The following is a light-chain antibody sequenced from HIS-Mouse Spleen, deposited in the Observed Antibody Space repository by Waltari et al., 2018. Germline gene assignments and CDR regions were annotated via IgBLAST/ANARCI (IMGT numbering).Light chain of an antibody. V-gene: IGLV2-14*03. J-gene: IGLJ3*02. CDR1: SSDVGGSNY. CDR2: DVS. Sequence: QSALTQPASVSGSPGQSITISCTGTSSDVGGSNYVSWYQHHQGNAPTLMIYDVSNRPSGVSNRFSVSKSGNTASLTISGLQAEDEADYYCSSYTSSSTRVFGGGTKLTVL. CDR3: SSYTSSSTRV.